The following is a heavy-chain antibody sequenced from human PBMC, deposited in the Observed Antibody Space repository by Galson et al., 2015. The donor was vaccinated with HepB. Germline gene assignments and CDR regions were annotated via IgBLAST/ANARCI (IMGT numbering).Heavy chain of an antibody. D-gene: IGHD3-3*01. CDR3: ARDFWSGYYTSPNGN. V-gene: IGHV3-48*02. CDR2: ISSSSSTI. Sequence: SLRLSCAASGFTFSSYSMNWVRQAPGKGLEWVSYISSSSSTIYYADSVKGRFTISRDNAKNSLYLQMNSLRDEDTAVYYCARDFWSGYYTSPNGNWGQGTLVTVSS. CDR1: GFTFSSYS. J-gene: IGHJ4*02.